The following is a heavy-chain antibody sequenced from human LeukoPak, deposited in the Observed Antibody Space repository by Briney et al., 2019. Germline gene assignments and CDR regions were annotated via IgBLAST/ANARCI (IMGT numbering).Heavy chain of an antibody. V-gene: IGHV3-53*01. CDR1: GFTVSSTY. D-gene: IGHD6-19*01. CDR2: IYSGGTT. J-gene: IGHJ4*02. CDR3: ARGTSGWYTLDY. Sequence: GGSLRHSCAASGFTVSSTYMSWVRQAPGKGLEWVSLIYSGGTTYYADSVRGRFTISRDNSKNTLYLQINSLRAEDTAVYFCARGTSGWYTLDYWGQGTLVTVSS.